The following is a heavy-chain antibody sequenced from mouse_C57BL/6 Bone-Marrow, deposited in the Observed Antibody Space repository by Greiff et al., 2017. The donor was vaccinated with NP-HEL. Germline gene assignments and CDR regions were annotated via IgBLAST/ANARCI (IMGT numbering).Heavy chain of an antibody. J-gene: IGHJ2*01. CDR1: GFTFNTYA. CDR3: VCSYFDY. Sequence: EVKLMESGGGLVQPKGSLKLSCAASGFTFNTYAMHWVRQAPGKGLEWDARIRSKSSNYATYYADSEKDRFTISRDDSQSMLYLQMNNLKTEDTAMYYCVCSYFDYWGQGTTLSVSS. V-gene: IGHV10-3*01. CDR2: IRSKSSNYAT.